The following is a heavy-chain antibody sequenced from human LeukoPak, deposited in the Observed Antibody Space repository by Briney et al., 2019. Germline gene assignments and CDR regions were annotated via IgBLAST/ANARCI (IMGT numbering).Heavy chain of an antibody. V-gene: IGHV4-59*01. CDR1: GGSISSDY. CDR3: ARDFSP. J-gene: IGHJ5*02. Sequence: SETLSLTCTVSGGSISSDYWSWIRQPPGKGLEWIGYISYSGSTNYNPSLRSRVTISVDTSKNQFSLKLSSVTAADTAVYHCARDFSPWGQGTLVTVSS. CDR2: ISYSGST.